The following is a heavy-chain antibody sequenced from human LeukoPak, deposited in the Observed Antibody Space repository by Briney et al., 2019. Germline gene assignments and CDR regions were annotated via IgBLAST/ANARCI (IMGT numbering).Heavy chain of an antibody. Sequence: ASVKVSCKASGYTFTSYYIHWVRQAPGQGLEWMGVINPTGGSANYAQKFQGRVTMTRDTSTSTVYMELSSLRSEDTAVYYCARDRGGGYYGSGNYYSLAFDIWGQGTMVTVSS. CDR1: GYTFTSYY. CDR2: INPTGGSA. D-gene: IGHD3-10*01. J-gene: IGHJ3*02. CDR3: ARDRGGGYYGSGNYYSLAFDI. V-gene: IGHV1-46*01.